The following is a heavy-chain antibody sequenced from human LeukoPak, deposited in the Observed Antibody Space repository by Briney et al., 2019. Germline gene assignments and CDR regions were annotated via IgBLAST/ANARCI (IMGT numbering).Heavy chain of an antibody. V-gene: IGHV3-53*01. D-gene: IGHD6-13*01. CDR3: ARDTSSWHRADY. J-gene: IGHJ4*02. CDR1: GFTVRSNY. Sequence: GGSLRLSCAASGFTVRSNYMSWVRQAPGKGLEWVSIIYSDGSTYYADSVKGRFTISRDNSKNTVYLQLNSLRAEDTAMYYCARDTSSWHRADYWGQGTLVTVSS. CDR2: IYSDGST.